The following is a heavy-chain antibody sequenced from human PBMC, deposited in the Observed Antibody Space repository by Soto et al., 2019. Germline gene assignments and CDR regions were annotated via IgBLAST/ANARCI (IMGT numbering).Heavy chain of an antibody. CDR1: GYTFTSYG. Sequence: ASVKVSCKASGYTFTSYGISWVRQAPGQGLEWMGWISAYNGNTNYAQKLQGRVAMTTDTSTSTAYMELRSLRSDDTAVYYCASGITGTKRDDAFDIWGQGTMVTVSS. CDR2: ISAYNGNT. V-gene: IGHV1-18*04. D-gene: IGHD1-7*01. CDR3: ASGITGTKRDDAFDI. J-gene: IGHJ3*02.